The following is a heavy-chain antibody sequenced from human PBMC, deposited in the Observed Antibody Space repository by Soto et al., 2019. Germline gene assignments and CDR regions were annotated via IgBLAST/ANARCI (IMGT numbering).Heavy chain of an antibody. CDR1: GFTFSSYA. CDR2: ISYDGSNK. J-gene: IGHJ6*02. V-gene: IGHV3-30-3*01. CDR3: ARVSAYYYGFFYGMDV. D-gene: IGHD3-10*01. Sequence: PGGSLRLSCAASGFTFSSYAMHWVRQAPGKGLEWVAVISYDGSNKYYADSVKGRFTISRDNSKNTLYLQMNSLRAEDTAVYYCARVSAYYYGFFYGMDVWGQGTTVTAP.